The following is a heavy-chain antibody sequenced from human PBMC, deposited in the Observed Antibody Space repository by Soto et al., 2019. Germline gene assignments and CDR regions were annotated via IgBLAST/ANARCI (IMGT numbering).Heavy chain of an antibody. CDR2: IYYSGST. Sequence: SETLSLTCTVSGGSISSSSYYWGWIRQPPGKGLEWIGSIYYSGSTYYNPSLKSRVTISLNTSKNQFSLTRSSVTAADTAVYYCARLRGSSSWYGYWGQGTLVTVSS. V-gene: IGHV4-39*01. CDR1: GGSISSSSYY. J-gene: IGHJ4*02. D-gene: IGHD6-13*01. CDR3: ARLRGSSSWYGY.